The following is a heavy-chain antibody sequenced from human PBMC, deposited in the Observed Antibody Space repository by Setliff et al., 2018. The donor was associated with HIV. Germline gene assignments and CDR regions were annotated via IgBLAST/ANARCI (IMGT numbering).Heavy chain of an antibody. V-gene: IGHV3-30*02. D-gene: IGHD3-22*01. CDR1: GFNFNSYG. J-gene: IGHJ4*02. CDR2: IRYDGSAK. CDR3: ARDHGWEPYYYDSDGYFGY. Sequence: HPGGSLSLSCAASGFNFNSYGMIWVRQAPGKGLQWVSFIRYDGSAKYYEESVKGRFTISRDDSSHTLYLEMNNLRHEDTGVYYCARDHGWEPYYYDSDGYFGYWGQGTLVTVSS.